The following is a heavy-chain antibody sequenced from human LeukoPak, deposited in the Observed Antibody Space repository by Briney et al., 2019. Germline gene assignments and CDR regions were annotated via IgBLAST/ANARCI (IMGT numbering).Heavy chain of an antibody. Sequence: PSETLSLTCTVSGGSISTSNYYWGWIRQPPGKGLEWIGNIFYSGSTYYGPSLKSRLTIALDTSRNQFSLKLSSVTAADTAVYYCVRQDDNSFDFWGQGTMVTVSS. V-gene: IGHV4-39*01. D-gene: IGHD3-9*01. CDR3: VRQDDNSFDF. J-gene: IGHJ3*01. CDR2: IFYSGST. CDR1: GGSISTSNYY.